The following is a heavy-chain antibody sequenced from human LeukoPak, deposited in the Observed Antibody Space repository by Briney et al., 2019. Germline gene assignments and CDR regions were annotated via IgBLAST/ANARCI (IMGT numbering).Heavy chain of an antibody. Sequence: GGSLRLSCAVSGITLGNYGMGWVRQAPGKGLEWVAGISGSGGTTNYADSVKGRFTISRDNPKNTLYLQMNSLRAEDTAVYLCAKRGVVIRAILVGFHKEAYYFDSWGQGALVTVSS. CDR1: GITLGNYG. CDR2: ISGSGGTT. CDR3: AKRGVVIRAILVGFHKEAYYFDS. V-gene: IGHV3-23*01. D-gene: IGHD2-21*01. J-gene: IGHJ4*02.